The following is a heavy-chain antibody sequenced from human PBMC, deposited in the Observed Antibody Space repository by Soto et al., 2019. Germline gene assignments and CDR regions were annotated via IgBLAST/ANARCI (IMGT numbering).Heavy chain of an antibody. CDR1: GFSFSSYS. CDR3: ARVGTTGPLF. Sequence: EVQLVESGGGLVQPGGSLRLSCVASGFSFSSYSMNWVRQAPGKGLEWVSYISSSSSTIYYADSVRGRFTISRDNAKNSLYLQMNSLSDEDTAVYYCARVGTTGPLFWGQGTLVTVSS. J-gene: IGHJ4*02. D-gene: IGHD1-7*01. V-gene: IGHV3-48*02. CDR2: ISSSSSTI.